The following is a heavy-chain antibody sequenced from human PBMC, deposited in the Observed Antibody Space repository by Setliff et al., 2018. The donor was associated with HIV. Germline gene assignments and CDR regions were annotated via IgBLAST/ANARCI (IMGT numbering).Heavy chain of an antibody. CDR1: GYTFTGYY. D-gene: IGHD6-19*01. Sequence: ASVKVSCKASGYTFTGYYMHWVRQAPGQGLEWMGWINPNSGGTNYAQKFQGGVTMTRDTSISTAYMELSRVKSDDTAVYYCARDGVQYSSGWNGYYCDYWGQGTLVTVSS. J-gene: IGHJ4*02. CDR2: INPNSGGT. CDR3: ARDGVQYSSGWNGYYCDY. V-gene: IGHV1-2*02.